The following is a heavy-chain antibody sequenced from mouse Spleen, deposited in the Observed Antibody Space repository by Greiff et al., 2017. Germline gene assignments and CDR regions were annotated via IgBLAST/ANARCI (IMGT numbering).Heavy chain of an antibody. Sequence: EVKLVESEGGLVQPGSSMKLSCTASGFTFSDYYMAWVRQVPEKGLEWVANINYDGSSTYYLDSLKSRFIISRDNAKNILYLQMSSLKSEDTATYYCARELRQSYFDYWGQGTTLTVSS. V-gene: IGHV5-16*01. CDR1: GFTFSDYY. CDR3: ARELRQSYFDY. D-gene: IGHD3-2*02. CDR2: INYDGSST. J-gene: IGHJ2*01.